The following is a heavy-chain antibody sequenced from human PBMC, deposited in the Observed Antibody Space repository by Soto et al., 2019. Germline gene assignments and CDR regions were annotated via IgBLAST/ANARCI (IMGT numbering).Heavy chain of an antibody. CDR2: IYYSGST. CDR3: ARMSYYDSSGYSYYFDY. CDR1: GGSISSYY. J-gene: IGHJ4*02. D-gene: IGHD3-22*01. Sequence: SETLSLTCTVSGGSISSYYWSWIRQPPGKGLEWIGYIYYSGSTNYNPSLKSRVTISVDTSKNQFSLKLSSVTAADTAVYYCARMSYYDSSGYSYYFDYWGQGTLVTVS. V-gene: IGHV4-59*01.